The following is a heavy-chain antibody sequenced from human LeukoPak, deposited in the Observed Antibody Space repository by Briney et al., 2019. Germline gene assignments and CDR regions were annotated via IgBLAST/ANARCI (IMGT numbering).Heavy chain of an antibody. V-gene: IGHV3-48*03. Sequence: GGSLRLSCAASGFTFSNYEMNWVRQAPGKGLEWVSYISSSRSAIYYADSVKGRFTISRDNAKNSLYLQMNSLRAEDTAVYYCAKGPYGDGGWYFDYWGQGTLVTVSS. CDR3: AKGPYGDGGWYFDY. D-gene: IGHD4-17*01. J-gene: IGHJ4*02. CDR2: ISSSRSAI. CDR1: GFTFSNYE.